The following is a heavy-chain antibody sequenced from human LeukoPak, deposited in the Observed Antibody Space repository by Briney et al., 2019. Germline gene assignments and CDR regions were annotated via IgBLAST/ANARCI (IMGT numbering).Heavy chain of an antibody. CDR2: ISDSGGHT. Sequence: GGSLRLSCAASGFTFKNYAMSWVRQAPGKGLEWVSIISDSGGHTYYADSVKGRFTISRDNSKNTLYLQMNSLRAEDTATYYCAKPGDGYNFRFDYWGQGTLVTVSS. V-gene: IGHV3-23*01. CDR1: GFTFKNYA. CDR3: AKPGDGYNFRFDY. J-gene: IGHJ4*02. D-gene: IGHD5-24*01.